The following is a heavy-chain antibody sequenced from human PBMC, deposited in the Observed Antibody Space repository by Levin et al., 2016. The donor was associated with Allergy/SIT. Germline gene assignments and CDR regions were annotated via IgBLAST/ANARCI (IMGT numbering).Heavy chain of an antibody. V-gene: IGHV3-13*04. CDR3: ARGRWGIAAAGTGAFDI. J-gene: IGHJ3*02. CDR1: GFTFSSYD. D-gene: IGHD6-13*01. Sequence: GESLKISCAASGFTFSSYDMHWVRQATGKGLEWVSAIGTAGDTYYPGSVKGRFTISRENAKNSLYLQMNSLRAGDTAVYYCARGRWGIAAAGTGAFDIWGQGTMVTVSS. CDR2: IGTAGDT.